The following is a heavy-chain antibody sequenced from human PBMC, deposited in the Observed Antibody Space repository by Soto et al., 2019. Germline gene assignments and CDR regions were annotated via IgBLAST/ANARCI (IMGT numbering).Heavy chain of an antibody. CDR1: GDSIDSRSW. CDR2: VYHSGSA. J-gene: IGHJ5*02. CDR3: TRGDAPTVTTINFFDP. V-gene: IGHV4-4*02. D-gene: IGHD4-17*01. Sequence: QVQLQESGPGLVRPSGTLSLTCAVSGDSIDSRSWWTWVRQSPGKGLEWIGEVYHSGSANYNPSLKDRVTMSVDKSKNRFSLNLTSVTAADTAIYYCTRGDAPTVTTINFFDPWGQGLLVTVSS.